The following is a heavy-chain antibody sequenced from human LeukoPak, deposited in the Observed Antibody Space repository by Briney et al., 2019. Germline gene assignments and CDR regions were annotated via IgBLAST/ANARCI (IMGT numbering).Heavy chain of an antibody. CDR3: ARDFKRHYYDSSGSPPDY. Sequence: ASVKVSCKAAGYTFTSYDINWVRQASGQGLEWMGWMNPNSGNTGYAQKLQGRVTMTTDTSTSTAYMELRSLRSDDTAVYHCARDFKRHYYDSSGSPPDYWGQGTLVTVSS. CDR1: GYTFTSYD. J-gene: IGHJ4*02. V-gene: IGHV1-8*01. D-gene: IGHD3-22*01. CDR2: MNPNSGNT.